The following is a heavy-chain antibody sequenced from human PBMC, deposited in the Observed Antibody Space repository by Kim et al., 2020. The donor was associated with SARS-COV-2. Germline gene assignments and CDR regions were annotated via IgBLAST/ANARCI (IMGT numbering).Heavy chain of an antibody. CDR1: GGSISSYY. J-gene: IGHJ6*02. D-gene: IGHD6-13*01. CDR2: IYYSGST. V-gene: IGHV4-59*13. CDR3: AGLYSSSWYVASHYYYYGMDV. Sequence: SETLSLTCTVSGGSISSYYWSWIRQPPGKGLEWIGYIYYSGSTNYNPSLKSRVTISVDTSKNQFSLKLSSVTAADTAVYYCAGLYSSSWYVASHYYYYGMDVWGQGTTVTVSS.